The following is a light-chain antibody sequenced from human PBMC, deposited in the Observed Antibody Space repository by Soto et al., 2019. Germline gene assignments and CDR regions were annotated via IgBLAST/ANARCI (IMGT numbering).Light chain of an antibody. CDR3: SSYTSSSAYV. CDR1: SSDVGAYNY. J-gene: IGLJ1*01. Sequence: QSVLTQPASVSGCPGQSITISCTGTSSDVGAYNYVSWYQQHPGKAPKLMIYDVSNRPSGISNRFSGSKSGNTASLTISGLQAEDEADYYCSSYTSSSAYVFGTGXKVTVL. V-gene: IGLV2-14*01. CDR2: DVS.